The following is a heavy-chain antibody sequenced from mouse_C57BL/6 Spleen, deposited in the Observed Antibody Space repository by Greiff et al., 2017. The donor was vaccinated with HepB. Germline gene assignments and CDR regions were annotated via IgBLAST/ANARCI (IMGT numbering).Heavy chain of an antibody. Sequence: QVQLKQPGAELVKPGASVKLSCKASGYTFTSYWMHWVKQRPGQGLEWIGMIHPNSGSTNYNEKFKSKATLTVDKSSSTAYMQLSSLTSEDSAVYYCARSYYYGSRTFDYWGQGTTLTVSS. CDR2: IHPNSGST. CDR1: GYTFTSYW. V-gene: IGHV1-64*01. D-gene: IGHD1-1*01. J-gene: IGHJ2*01. CDR3: ARSYYYGSRTFDY.